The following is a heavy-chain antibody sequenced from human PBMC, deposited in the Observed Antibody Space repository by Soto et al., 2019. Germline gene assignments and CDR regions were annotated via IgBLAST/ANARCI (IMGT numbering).Heavy chain of an antibody. V-gene: IGHV4-4*02. J-gene: IGHJ6*02. Sequence: SETLSLTCAVSGGSISSSNWWSWVRQPPGKGLEWIGEIYHSGSTNYNPSLKSRVTISVDKSKNQFSLKLSSVTAADTAVYYCARDQVPPTVTTDKGSTYYGMDVWGQGTTVTVSS. CDR2: IYHSGST. CDR3: ARDQVPPTVTTDKGSTYYGMDV. D-gene: IGHD4-17*01. CDR1: GGSISSSNW.